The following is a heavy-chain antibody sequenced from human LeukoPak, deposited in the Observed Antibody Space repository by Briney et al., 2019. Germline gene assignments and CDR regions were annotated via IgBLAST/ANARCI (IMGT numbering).Heavy chain of an antibody. J-gene: IGHJ6*02. D-gene: IGHD3-16*01. CDR1: GFTFGDYS. CDR2: ISSGSSYI. CDR3: ARGGGLDV. V-gene: IGHV3-11*03. Sequence: GGSLRLSCAASGFTFGDYSMTWIRQAPGKGLEWVSYISSGSSYIDYADSVKGRFTISRDNAKTSLYLQMSNLRAEDTAVYFCARGGGLDVWGQGATVTVSS.